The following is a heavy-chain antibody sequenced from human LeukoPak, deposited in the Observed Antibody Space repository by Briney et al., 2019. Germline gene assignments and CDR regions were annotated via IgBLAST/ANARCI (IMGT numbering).Heavy chain of an antibody. CDR2: IYHSGST. D-gene: IGHD2-2*01. V-gene: IGHV4-4*02. CDR3: ARHAPGDCSSTSCYYYYYMDV. J-gene: IGHJ6*03. Sequence: SETLSLTCTVSGGSISSSNWWSWVRQPPGKGLEWIGEIYHSGSTNYNPSLKSRVTISVDTSKNQFSLKLSSVTAADTAVYYCARHAPGDCSSTSCYYYYYMDVWGKGTTVTVSS. CDR1: GGSISSSNW.